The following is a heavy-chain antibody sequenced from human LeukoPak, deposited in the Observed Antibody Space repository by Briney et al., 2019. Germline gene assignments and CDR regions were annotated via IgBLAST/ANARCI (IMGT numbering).Heavy chain of an antibody. V-gene: IGHV1-2*02. Sequence: GASVKVSCKASGYTFTGYYMHWVRQAPGQGLEWMGWINPNSGGTNYAQKFQGRVTMTRDTSISTAYMELSRLRSDDTAVYYCARGKDPYSSSWYWFDPRGQGTLVTVSS. D-gene: IGHD6-13*01. J-gene: IGHJ5*02. CDR1: GYTFTGYY. CDR3: ARGKDPYSSSWYWFDP. CDR2: INPNSGGT.